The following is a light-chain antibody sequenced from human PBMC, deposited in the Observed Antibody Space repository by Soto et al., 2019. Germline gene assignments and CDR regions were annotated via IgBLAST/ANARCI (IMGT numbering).Light chain of an antibody. Sequence: ILMTQSPSTVSVSPGESATLSCRASQSIYYTVAWYQHSPGQAPRLLIYRASTKPPGVPARFSGSGSGTEFTPTISGLQPEDFTVNSCLQDHNLWAFGQGTKVEI. CDR3: LQDHNLWA. J-gene: IGKJ1*01. CDR2: RAS. CDR1: QSIYYT. V-gene: IGKV3-15*01.